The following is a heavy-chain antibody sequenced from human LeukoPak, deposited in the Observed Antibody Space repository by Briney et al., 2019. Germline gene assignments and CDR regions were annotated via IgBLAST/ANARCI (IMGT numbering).Heavy chain of an antibody. CDR2: ISSNGGST. CDR3: VREGTLNDSSGYYHPWFDY. D-gene: IGHD3-22*01. V-gene: IGHV3-64*01. CDR1: GFTFSSYA. J-gene: IGHJ4*02. Sequence: PGGSLRLSCAASGFTFSSYAMHWVRQAPGKGLEYVSAISSNGGSTYYANSVKGRFTISRDNSKNPLYLQMGSLRAEDMAVYYCVREGTLNDSSGYYHPWFDYWGQGTLVTVSS.